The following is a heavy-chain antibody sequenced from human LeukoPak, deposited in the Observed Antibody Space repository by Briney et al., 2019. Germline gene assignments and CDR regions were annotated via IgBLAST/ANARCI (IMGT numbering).Heavy chain of an antibody. D-gene: IGHD3-22*01. J-gene: IGHJ5*02. CDR3: ARGSRRRRYYDSSGYHL. V-gene: IGHV3-7*01. CDR1: GFTFSSYA. Sequence: GGSLRLSCAASGFTFSSYAMSWVRQAPGKGLEWVANIKQDGSEKYYVDSVKGRFTISRDNAKNSLYLQMNSLRAEDTAVYYCARGSRRRRYYDSSGYHLWGQGTLVTVSS. CDR2: IKQDGSEK.